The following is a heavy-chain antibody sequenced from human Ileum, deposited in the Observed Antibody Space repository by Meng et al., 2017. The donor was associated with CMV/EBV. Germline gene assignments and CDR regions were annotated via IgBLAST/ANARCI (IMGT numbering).Heavy chain of an antibody. CDR3: AKGVSIFGVLPDY. D-gene: IGHD3-3*01. V-gene: IGHV3-30*02. CDR2: IRYDGSNK. CDR1: GFTFSSYG. J-gene: IGHJ4*02. Sequence: LSLTCAASGFTFSSYGMHWVRQAPGKGLEWVAFIRYDGSNKYYADSVKGRFTISRDNSKNTLYLQMNSLRGEDTAVYYCAKGVSIFGVLPDYWGQGTRVTVSS.